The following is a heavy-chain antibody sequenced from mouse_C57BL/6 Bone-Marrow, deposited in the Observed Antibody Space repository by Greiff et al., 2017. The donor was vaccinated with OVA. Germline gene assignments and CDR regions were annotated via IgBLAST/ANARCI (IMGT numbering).Heavy chain of an antibody. CDR2: IYPRDGST. V-gene: IGHV1-78*01. D-gene: IGHD4-1*01. J-gene: IGHJ2*01. CDR1: GYTFTDHT. Sequence: VQLQQSDAELLKLGASVKISCKVSGYTFTDHTIHWMKQRPEQGLEWIGYIYPRDGSTKYNEKFKGKATLTADKSSSTSEDSAVYFCARNWDYFDYWGQGTTLTVSS. CDR3: ARNWDYFDY.